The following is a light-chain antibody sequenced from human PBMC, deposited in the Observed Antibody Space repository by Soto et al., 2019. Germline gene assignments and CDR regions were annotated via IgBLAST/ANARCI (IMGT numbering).Light chain of an antibody. CDR3: HQYNAWPLT. V-gene: IGKV3-15*01. CDR1: QNIHNN. Sequence: EIVMTQSPATLSVSPGERATLSCRASQNIHNNLAWFQQKPGQSPTFLIYGASTRATGIPARFSGSGSGKEFTPTISSLQSEVFAVYYCHQYNAWPLTFGGGTRVEIK. CDR2: GAS. J-gene: IGKJ4*01.